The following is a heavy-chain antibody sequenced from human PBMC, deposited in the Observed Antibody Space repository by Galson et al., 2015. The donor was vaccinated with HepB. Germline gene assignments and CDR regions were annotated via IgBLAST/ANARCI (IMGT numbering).Heavy chain of an antibody. CDR3: AREQEYGDSGGYRKGYFQH. CDR2: TYYRSKWHN. Sequence: CAISGDSVSSNSAAWNWTRQSPSRGLEWLGRTYYRSKWHNDYAVSLKSRITIKPDTSKNQYSLQLNSVTPDDTAVYYCAREQEYGDSGGYRKGYFQHWGQGTLVSVSS. V-gene: IGHV6-1*01. J-gene: IGHJ1*01. CDR1: GDSVSSNSAA. D-gene: IGHD3-22*01.